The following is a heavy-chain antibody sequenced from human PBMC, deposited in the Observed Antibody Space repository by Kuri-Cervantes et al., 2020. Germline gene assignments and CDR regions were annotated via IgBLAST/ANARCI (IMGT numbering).Heavy chain of an antibody. CDR1: GGSVSSSSFY. V-gene: IGHV4-39*02. CDR3: AREGYSGYVPFEY. D-gene: IGHD5-12*01. CDR2: IFYSGTT. Sequence: GSLRLSCTVSGGSVSSSSFYWGWIRQPPGKGLQWIGNIFYSGTTHYNPSLKSRVAISVDTSKNQFSLRLSSVTAADTAVYYCAREGYSGYVPFEYWGQGTLVTVSS. J-gene: IGHJ4*02.